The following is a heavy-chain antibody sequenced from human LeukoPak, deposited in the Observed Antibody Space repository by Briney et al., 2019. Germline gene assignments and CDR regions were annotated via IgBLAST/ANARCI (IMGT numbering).Heavy chain of an antibody. CDR2: INHSGST. J-gene: IGHJ4*02. Sequence: KASETLSLTCAVYGGSFSGYYWSWIRQPPGKGLEWTGEINHSGSTNYNPSLKSRVTISVDTSKNQFSLKLSSVTAADTAVYYCARTVYDFWSGSSDYWGQGTLVTVSS. D-gene: IGHD3-3*01. CDR3: ARTVYDFWSGSSDY. V-gene: IGHV4-34*01. CDR1: GGSFSGYY.